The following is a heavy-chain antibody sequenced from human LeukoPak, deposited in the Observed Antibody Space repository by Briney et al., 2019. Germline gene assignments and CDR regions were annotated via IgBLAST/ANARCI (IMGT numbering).Heavy chain of an antibody. Sequence: ASETLSLTCAVYGGSFSGYYWSWIRQPPGKGLEWIGEINHSGSTNYNPSLKSRVTISVDTSKNQFSLKLSSVTAADTAIYYCARSSSWFFDYWGQGTLVTVSS. CDR2: INHSGST. CDR1: GGSFSGYY. J-gene: IGHJ4*02. CDR3: ARSSSWFFDY. V-gene: IGHV4-34*01. D-gene: IGHD6-13*01.